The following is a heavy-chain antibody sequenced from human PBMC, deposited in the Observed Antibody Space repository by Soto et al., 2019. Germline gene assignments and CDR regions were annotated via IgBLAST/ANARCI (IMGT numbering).Heavy chain of an antibody. J-gene: IGHJ4*02. CDR2: IHYSGSA. V-gene: IGHV4-31*03. Sequence: SETLSLTCTVSGGSLSSGTYYWSWIRQHPGKGLEWIGYIHYSGSAYYNPSLKSRLTISVDTSKNQFSLRLSSVAAADTAVYYCVRGYYYGSGNYYRPFDYWGQGTLVTVSS. CDR3: VRGYYYGSGNYYRPFDY. D-gene: IGHD3-10*01. CDR1: GGSLSSGTYY.